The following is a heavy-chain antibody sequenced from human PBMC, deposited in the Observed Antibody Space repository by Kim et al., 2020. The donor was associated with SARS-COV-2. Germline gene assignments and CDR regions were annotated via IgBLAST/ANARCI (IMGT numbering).Heavy chain of an antibody. CDR1: GFTFSSYG. CDR2: IWYDGSNK. J-gene: IGHJ6*02. Sequence: GGSLRLSCAASGFTFSSYGMHWVRQAPGKGLEWVAVIWYDGSNKYYADSVKGRFTISRDNSKNTLYLQMNSLRAEDTAVYYCARDGVGWELRYGMDVWGQGTTVTVSS. V-gene: IGHV3-33*01. CDR3: ARDGVGWELRYGMDV. D-gene: IGHD1-26*01.